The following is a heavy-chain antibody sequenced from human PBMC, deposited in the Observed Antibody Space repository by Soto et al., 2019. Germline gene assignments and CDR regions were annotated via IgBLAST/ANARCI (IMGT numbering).Heavy chain of an antibody. D-gene: IGHD3-16*01. Sequence: QVQLQESGPGLVKPSQTLSLTCTVSGGSISSGGYYWSWIRQHPGKGLEWIGYIYYSGSTYYNPSPKRRVTITGKTSKNHVRLKGGSGAAGDTAGYYGGWGGGGDYGMDVWGQGTTVTVSS. J-gene: IGHJ6*02. V-gene: IGHV4-31*03. CDR3: GWGGGGDYGMDV. CDR1: GGSISSGGYY. CDR2: IYYSGST.